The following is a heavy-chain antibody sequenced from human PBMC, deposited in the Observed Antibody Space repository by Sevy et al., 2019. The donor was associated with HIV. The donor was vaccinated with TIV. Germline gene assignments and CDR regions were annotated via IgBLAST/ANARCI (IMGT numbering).Heavy chain of an antibody. D-gene: IGHD3-10*01. CDR2: ISSSSSTI. CDR3: ARDIATRGYHGSGRATDY. J-gene: IGHJ4*02. Sequence: GGSLRLSCAASGFTFSSYSMNWVRQAPGKGLEWVSYISSSSSTIYYADSVKGRFTISRDNAKNSLYLQMNSLRDEDTAVYYCARDIATRGYHGSGRATDYWGQGTLVTVSS. CDR1: GFTFSSYS. V-gene: IGHV3-48*02.